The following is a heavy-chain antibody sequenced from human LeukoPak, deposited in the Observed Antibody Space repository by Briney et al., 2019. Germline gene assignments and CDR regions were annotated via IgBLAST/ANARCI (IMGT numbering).Heavy chain of an antibody. J-gene: IGHJ4*02. CDR3: ARDRLGYCSSTTCASLTIDY. CDR1: GGTFSSYA. V-gene: IGHV1-69*04. D-gene: IGHD2-2*01. CDR2: IIPILGIA. Sequence: SVKVSCKASGGTFSSYAISWVRQAPGQGLEWMGRIIPILGIANYAQKFQGRVTMTADKSTSTAYMELSSLRSEDTAVYYCARDRLGYCSSTTCASLTIDYWGQGTLVTVS.